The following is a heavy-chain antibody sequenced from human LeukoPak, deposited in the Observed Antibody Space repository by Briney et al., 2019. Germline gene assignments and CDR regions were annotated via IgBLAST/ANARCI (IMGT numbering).Heavy chain of an antibody. CDR1: GFTVSSNY. J-gene: IGHJ4*02. CDR3: ARSVGGSIDDSSGYPDY. CDR2: IYSGGST. Sequence: GGSLRLSYAASGFTVSSNYMSWVRQAPGKGLEWVSVIYSGGSTYYADSVKGRFTISRDNSKNTLYLQMNSLRAEDTAVYYCARSVGGSIDDSSGYPDYWGQGTLVTVSS. V-gene: IGHV3-66*01. D-gene: IGHD3-22*01.